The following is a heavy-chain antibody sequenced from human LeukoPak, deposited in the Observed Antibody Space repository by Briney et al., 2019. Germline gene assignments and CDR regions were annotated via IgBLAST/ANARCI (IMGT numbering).Heavy chain of an antibody. J-gene: IGHJ3*02. Sequence: GGSLRLSCAASGFTFSNYEMNWVRQAPGKGLEWGSYISSSSSTIYYADSVKGRFTISRDNAKNSLYLQMNSLRDEDTAVYYCARDAYYDILTGYYDDAFDIWGQGTMVTVSS. CDR3: ARDAYYDILTGYYDDAFDI. CDR2: ISSSSSTI. CDR1: GFTFSNYE. V-gene: IGHV3-48*02. D-gene: IGHD3-9*01.